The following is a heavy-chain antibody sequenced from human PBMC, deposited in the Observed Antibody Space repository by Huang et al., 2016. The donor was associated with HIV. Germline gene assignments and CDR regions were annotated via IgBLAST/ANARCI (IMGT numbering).Heavy chain of an antibody. J-gene: IGHJ3*02. V-gene: IGHV3-30*02. CDR3: AKGSMANAFDI. D-gene: IGHD3-10*01. CDR2: IRYDVSNK. Sequence: QVQLVESGGGVVQPGGSLRFSCAASGFTFSSYGMHWVRQAAGKGLEWWAFIRYDVSNKYYADAVRGRFTISRDNSKNTLYLQMNSLRAEDTAVYYCAKGSMANAFDIWGQGTMVTVSS. CDR1: GFTFSSYG.